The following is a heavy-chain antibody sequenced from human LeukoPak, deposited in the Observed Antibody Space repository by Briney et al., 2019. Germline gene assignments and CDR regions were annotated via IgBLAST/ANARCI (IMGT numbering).Heavy chain of an antibody. V-gene: IGHV4-4*07. CDR1: GFTVSSNY. Sequence: GSLRLSCAASGFTVSSNYMSWIRQPAGKGLEWIGRVYTSGSTNYNPSLKSRVTMSIDTSKNQFSLEVSSVTAADTAVYYCARAPGYCSTTSCEYYYYMDVWGKGTTVTVSS. D-gene: IGHD2-2*01. CDR2: VYTSGST. J-gene: IGHJ6*03. CDR3: ARAPGYCSTTSCEYYYYMDV.